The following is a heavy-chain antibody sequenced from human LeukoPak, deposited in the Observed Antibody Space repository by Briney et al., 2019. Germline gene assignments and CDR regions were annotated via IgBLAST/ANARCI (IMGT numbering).Heavy chain of an antibody. CDR3: ANNIAAAGTDY. D-gene: IGHD6-13*01. CDR2: ISGSGGST. J-gene: IGHJ4*02. CDR1: GYTFTGYY. Sequence: ASVKVSCKASGYTFTGYYMHWVRQAPGKGLEWVSAISGSGGSTYYADSVKGRFTISRDNSKNTLYLQMNSLRAEDTAVYYCANNIAAAGTDYWGQGTLVTVSS. V-gene: IGHV3-23*01.